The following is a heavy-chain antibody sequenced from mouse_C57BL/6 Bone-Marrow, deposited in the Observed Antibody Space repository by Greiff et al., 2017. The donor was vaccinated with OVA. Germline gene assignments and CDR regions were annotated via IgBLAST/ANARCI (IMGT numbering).Heavy chain of an antibody. D-gene: IGHD1-1*01. CDR3: ARGFTTVVPWYFDV. CDR2: IYPGSGST. J-gene: IGHJ1*03. CDR1: GYTFTSYW. Sequence: QVQLQQPGAELVKPGASVKMSCKASGYTFTSYWITWVKQRPGQGLEWIGDIYPGSGSTNYNEKFKSKATLTVDTSSSTAYMQLSSLTSEDSAVYYCARGFTTVVPWYFDVWGTGTTVTVSS. V-gene: IGHV1-55*01.